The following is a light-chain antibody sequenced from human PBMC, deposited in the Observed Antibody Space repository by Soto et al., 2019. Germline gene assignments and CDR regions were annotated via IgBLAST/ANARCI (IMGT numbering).Light chain of an antibody. Sequence: QSALTQPASVSGSPGQSITISCTGANSDIGDWNYVSWYQQYPGKAPKVITYEDNYRPSGVSYRFSGSKSGNTASLTISGLQAEDEADYYCSSCSSGTTLVVFGGGTKLTVL. J-gene: IGLJ1*01. CDR3: SSCSSGTTLVV. CDR2: EDN. V-gene: IGLV2-14*01. CDR1: NSDIGDWNY.